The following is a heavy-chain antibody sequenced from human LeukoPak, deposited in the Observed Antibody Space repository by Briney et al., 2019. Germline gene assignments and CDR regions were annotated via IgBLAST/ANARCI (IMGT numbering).Heavy chain of an antibody. Sequence: SETLPLTCTVSGGSISSYYWSWIRQPPGKGLEWIGYIYYSGSTNYNPSLKSRVTISVDTSKNQFSLKLSSVTAADTAVYYCARYGTDYYDSSGSKFDYWGQGTLVTVSS. J-gene: IGHJ4*02. D-gene: IGHD3-22*01. CDR1: GGSISSYY. CDR2: IYYSGST. V-gene: IGHV4-59*01. CDR3: ARYGTDYYDSSGSKFDY.